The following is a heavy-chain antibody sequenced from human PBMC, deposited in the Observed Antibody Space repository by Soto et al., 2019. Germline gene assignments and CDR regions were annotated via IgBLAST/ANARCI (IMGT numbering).Heavy chain of an antibody. J-gene: IGHJ4*02. CDR2: VSHDGRNT. D-gene: IGHD2-15*01. CDR1: GFTFSDYA. V-gene: IGHV3-30*18. CDR3: GKEGRHCLAKAAFSY. Sequence: VQLVESGGGVVQPGRSLRLSCAASGFTFSDYAMHWVRQAPGKGLEWVAVVSHDGRNTHYADSVKGRFTNSRDSSKNTAYLRRTRLRAEETAVYYGGKEGRHCLAKAAFSYWGQGSLVTVSS.